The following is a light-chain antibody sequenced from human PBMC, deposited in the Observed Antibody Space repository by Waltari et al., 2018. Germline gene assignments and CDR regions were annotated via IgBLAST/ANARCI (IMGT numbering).Light chain of an antibody. CDR2: INSDGIH. CDR1: SGHSSNV. J-gene: IGLJ3*02. V-gene: IGLV4-69*01. CDR3: QTGGHGTWV. Sequence: QLVLTQSPSASASLGASVKLTYTLSSGHSSNVIAWLQQQPERGPRYLMKINSDGIHSKGDEIPDRFSGSSSGAERYLTISSVQPEDEADYYCQTGGHGTWVFGGGTKLTVL.